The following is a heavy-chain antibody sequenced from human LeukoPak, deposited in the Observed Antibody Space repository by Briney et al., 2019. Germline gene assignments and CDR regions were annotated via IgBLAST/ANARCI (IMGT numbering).Heavy chain of an antibody. D-gene: IGHD6-6*01. CDR3: TRLLPSSHHFFDS. Sequence: GGSLRLSCVVSGFSVSNDYMSWVRQAPGKGLEWVSVIYGGGDTYYADSVRGRFTISGDNFENTLFLQMDSLRAEDTAVYYCTRLLPSSHHFFDSWGQGALVTVSS. CDR1: GFSVSNDY. V-gene: IGHV3-53*01. CDR2: IYGGGDT. J-gene: IGHJ4*02.